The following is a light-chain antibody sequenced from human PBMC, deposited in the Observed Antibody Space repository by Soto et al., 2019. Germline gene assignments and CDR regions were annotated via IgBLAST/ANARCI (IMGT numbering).Light chain of an antibody. CDR3: QQSYSSPRT. J-gene: IGKJ2*01. V-gene: IGKV1-39*01. CDR1: QSISSY. CDR2: AAS. Sequence: DIQMTQSPSSLSASVGDRGTITWRASQSISSYLDWYQQKAGTAPKLLIYAASSLQSGVPSRFSGSGSGTDFTLTISSLQPEDFATYHCQQSYSSPRTFGQGTKLEIK.